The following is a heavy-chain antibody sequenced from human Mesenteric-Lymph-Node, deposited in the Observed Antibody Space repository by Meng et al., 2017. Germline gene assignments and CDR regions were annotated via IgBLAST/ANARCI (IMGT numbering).Heavy chain of an antibody. CDR2: ISVSGDAT. CDR1: GFSFSSYA. V-gene: IGHV3-23*01. D-gene: IGHD3-16*01. CDR3: AKVLAGYDYWRWFDP. J-gene: IGHJ5*02. Sequence: EVQLLESGGDLVQPGGALRLTGAASGFSFSSYAMNWVRQAPGKGLEWVSGISVSGDATYYADSVKGRFTISRDNSRNTVYLQMRSLRAEDTAVYYCAKVLAGYDYWRWFDPWGQGTLVTVSS.